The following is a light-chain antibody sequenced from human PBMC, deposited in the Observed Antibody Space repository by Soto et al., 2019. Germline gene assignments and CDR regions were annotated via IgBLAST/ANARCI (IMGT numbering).Light chain of an antibody. CDR2: DAS. J-gene: IGKJ5*01. V-gene: IGKV3-20*01. CDR3: QQYGSSQIT. Sequence: EIVLTQSPGTLSLSPGEGATVSCRASQSVRSRFLAWYQQKPGQAPRLLIYDASRRAPGIPDRFSGSGSGTDFTLTIRRLEPEDFAVFYCQQYGSSQITFGQGTRLEI. CDR1: QSVRSRF.